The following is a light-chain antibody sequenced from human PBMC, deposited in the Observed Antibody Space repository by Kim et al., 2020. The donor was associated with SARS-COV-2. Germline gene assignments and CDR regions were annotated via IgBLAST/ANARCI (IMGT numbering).Light chain of an antibody. J-gene: IGLJ3*02. CDR1: SSNIGSNP. CDR2: NNN. CDR3: AAWDDSLNAWV. V-gene: IGLV1-44*01. Sequence: ELTQPPSASGTPGQRVTISCSGSSSNIGSNPVYWYQHLPGTAPKLLIYNNNQRPSGVPDRFSGSKSGSLAISGLQSEDEAVYYCAAWDDSLNAWVFGGGTQLTVL.